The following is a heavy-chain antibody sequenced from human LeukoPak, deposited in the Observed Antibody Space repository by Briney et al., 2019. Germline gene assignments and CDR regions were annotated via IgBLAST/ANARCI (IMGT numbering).Heavy chain of an antibody. CDR3: ARDGIYGDNAFDI. V-gene: IGHV3-48*04. J-gene: IGHJ3*02. Sequence: GGSLRLSCAASGFTFSSYSMNWVRQAPGKGLEWVSYISSSSSTIYYADSVKGRFTISRDNAKNSLYLQMNSLRAEDTAVYYCARDGIYGDNAFDIWGQGTMVTVSS. D-gene: IGHD4-17*01. CDR2: ISSSSSTI. CDR1: GFTFSSYS.